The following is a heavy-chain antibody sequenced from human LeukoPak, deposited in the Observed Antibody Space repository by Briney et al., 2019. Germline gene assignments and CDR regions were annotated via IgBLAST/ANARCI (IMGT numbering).Heavy chain of an antibody. CDR1: GFTVSSNY. CDR3: ARCTAMVYDY. D-gene: IGHD5-18*01. V-gene: IGHV3-53*01. Sequence: GGSLRLSCAASGFTVSSNYMSWVRQAPGKGLEWVSVIYSGGSTYYADSVKGRFTISRDNSKNTLYLQMNSLRAEDTAVYNCARCTAMVYDYWGQGTLVTVSS. CDR2: IYSGGST. J-gene: IGHJ4*02.